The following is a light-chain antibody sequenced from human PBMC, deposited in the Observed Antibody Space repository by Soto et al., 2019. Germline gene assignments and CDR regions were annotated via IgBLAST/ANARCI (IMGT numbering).Light chain of an antibody. CDR1: QSVSRD. Sequence: EIVLTRTPGTLSLCPGEKATVSCRASQSVSRDLAWYQQKPGQAPRLLIYDASNRATGIPARFSGSGSGTDFTLTISSLQPEDFSVYYCQQRSDWPLITFGQGTRLEIK. CDR2: DAS. J-gene: IGKJ5*01. V-gene: IGKV3-11*01. CDR3: QQRSDWPLIT.